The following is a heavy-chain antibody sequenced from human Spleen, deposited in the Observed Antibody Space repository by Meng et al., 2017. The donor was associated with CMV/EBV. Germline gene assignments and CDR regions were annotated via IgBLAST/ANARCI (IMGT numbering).Heavy chain of an antibody. CDR2: IYYSGST. D-gene: IGHD5-12*01. Sequence: SETLSLTCTVSGGSISSYYWSWIRQPPGKGLEWIGYIYYSGSTNYNPSLKSRVTISVDTSKNQFSLKLSSVTAADTAVYYCASRPRSGFFDYWGQGTLVTVSS. CDR3: ASRPRSGFFDY. J-gene: IGHJ4*02. V-gene: IGHV4-59*12. CDR1: GGSISSYY.